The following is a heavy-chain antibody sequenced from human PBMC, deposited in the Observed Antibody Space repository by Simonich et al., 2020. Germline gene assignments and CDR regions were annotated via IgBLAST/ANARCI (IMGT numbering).Heavy chain of an antibody. CDR1: GGSISSSSYY. CDR2: IYYSGST. D-gene: IGHD6-13*01. CDR3: ARHAGFAFDI. V-gene: IGHV4-39*01. J-gene: IGHJ3*02. Sequence: QLQLQESVPGLVKPSETLSLTCTVSGGSISSSSYYWGWIRQPPGKGLEWIGRIYYSGSTNSNPSLKSRVTISVDTSKNQFSLKLSSVTAADTAVYYCARHAGFAFDIWGQGTMVTVSS.